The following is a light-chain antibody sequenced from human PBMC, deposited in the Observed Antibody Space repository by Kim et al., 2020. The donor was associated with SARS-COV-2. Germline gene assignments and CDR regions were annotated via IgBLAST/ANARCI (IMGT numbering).Light chain of an antibody. J-gene: IGLJ1*01. CDR3: SSYTSSSTLYV. CDR1: SSDVGGYNY. V-gene: IGLV2-14*03. CDR2: DVS. Sequence: QSALTQPPSASGSPGQSITISCTGTSSDVGGYNYVSWYQHHPGNAPKLMIYDVSNRPSGVSNRFSGSKSGNTASLTISGLQAEDEADYYCSSYTSSSTLYVFGTGTKVTVL.